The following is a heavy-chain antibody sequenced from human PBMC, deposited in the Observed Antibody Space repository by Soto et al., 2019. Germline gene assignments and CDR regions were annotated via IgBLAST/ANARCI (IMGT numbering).Heavy chain of an antibody. J-gene: IGHJ6*02. V-gene: IGHV4-34*01. CDR1: GGTFSRYY. D-gene: IGHD2-8*01. CDR2: INHSGST. CDR3: ARSYDYDYYGMGV. Sequence: PSETLSLTCALRGGTFSRYYWSRIRQPPGKGLEWIGEINHSGSTNYNPSLKSRVTVSVDTSKNQFSLKLSSVTAADTAVYYCARSYDYDYYGMGVWGLGTTVTVSS.